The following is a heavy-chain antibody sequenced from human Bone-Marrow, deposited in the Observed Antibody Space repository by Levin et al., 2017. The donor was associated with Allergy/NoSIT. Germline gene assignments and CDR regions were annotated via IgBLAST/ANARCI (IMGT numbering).Heavy chain of an antibody. CDR2: ISGSGGST. CDR3: ANSEWIRTHFDY. V-gene: IGHV3-23*01. CDR1: GFTFSSYA. Sequence: PGGSLRLSCAASGFTFSSYAMSWVRQAPGKGLEWVSAISGSGGSTYYADSVKGRFTISRDNSKNTLYLQMNSLRAEDTAVYYCANSEWIRTHFDYWGQGTLVTVSS. D-gene: IGHD3-3*01. J-gene: IGHJ4*02.